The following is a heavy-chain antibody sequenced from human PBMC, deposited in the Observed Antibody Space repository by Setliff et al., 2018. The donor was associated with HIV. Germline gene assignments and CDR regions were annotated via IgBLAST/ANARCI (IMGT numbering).Heavy chain of an antibody. CDR1: GVSVNNDDDY. J-gene: IGHJ4*01. CDR3: ARQVGEGKWYLDS. D-gene: IGHD1-26*01. V-gene: IGHV4-39*01. CDR2: IHQSGTA. Sequence: NPSETLSLTCAVSGVSVNNDDDYWGWIRQPPGKGLEWIAIIHQSGTAHKRPSLKSRVTISIGTSENLFSLKLSGVTAAGTAIYYCARQVGEGKWYLDSWGHGTLVTVSS.